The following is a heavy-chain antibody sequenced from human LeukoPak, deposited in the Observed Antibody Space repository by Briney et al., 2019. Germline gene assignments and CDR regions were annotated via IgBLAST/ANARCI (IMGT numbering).Heavy chain of an antibody. CDR2: ISSSGSTI. D-gene: IGHD3-10*02. CDR1: GFTFSSHW. Sequence: GGSLRLSCAAFGFTFSSHWMNWVRQAPGKGLEWVSYISSSGSTIYYADSVKGRFTISRDNAKNSLYLQMNSLRAEDTAVYYCAELGITMIGGVWGKGTTVTISS. V-gene: IGHV3-48*03. J-gene: IGHJ6*04. CDR3: AELGITMIGGV.